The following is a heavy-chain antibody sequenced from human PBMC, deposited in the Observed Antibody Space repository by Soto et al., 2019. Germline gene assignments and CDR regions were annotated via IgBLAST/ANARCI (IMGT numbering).Heavy chain of an antibody. Sequence: QVQLQQWGAGLLKPSETLSLTCAVYGGSFSGYYWSWIRQPPGKGLEWIGEINHSGSTNYNPSLKSRFTISVDTSKNQFSLKLSSVTAADTAVYYCARVLLWFGGTYYFDYWGQGTLVTVSS. V-gene: IGHV4-34*01. D-gene: IGHD3-10*01. CDR3: ARVLLWFGGTYYFDY. J-gene: IGHJ4*02. CDR2: INHSGST. CDR1: GGSFSGYY.